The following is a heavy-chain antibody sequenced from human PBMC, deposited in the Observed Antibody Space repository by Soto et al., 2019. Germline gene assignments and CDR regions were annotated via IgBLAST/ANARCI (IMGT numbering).Heavy chain of an antibody. J-gene: IGHJ5*02. CDR2: INHSGST. D-gene: IGHD6-6*01. CDR1: GGSFSGYY. CDR3: ARGEYRSSYQCKAGSKPRNWFDP. Sequence: SETLSLTCAVYGGSFSGYYWSWIRQPPGKGLEWIGEINHSGSTNYNPSLKSRVTISVDTSKNQFSLKLSSVTAADTAVYYCARGEYRSSYQCKAGSKPRNWFDPWGQGTLVTVSS. V-gene: IGHV4-34*01.